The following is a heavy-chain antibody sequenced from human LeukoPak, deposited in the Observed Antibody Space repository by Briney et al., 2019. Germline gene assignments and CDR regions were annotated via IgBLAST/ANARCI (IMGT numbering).Heavy chain of an antibody. CDR1: GFTFSSYG. D-gene: IGHD5-24*01. J-gene: IGHJ4*02. CDR2: VSYDGGSK. CDR3: AKDFFPKTSVYNFDS. Sequence: GGSLRLSCAASGFTFSSYGMHWVRQAPGKGLEWVAVVSYDGGSKHYQDSVNGRFTISRDNSKNTLYLQMNSLRAEDTAVYYCAKDFFPKTSVYNFDSWGQGTLVTVSS. V-gene: IGHV3-30*18.